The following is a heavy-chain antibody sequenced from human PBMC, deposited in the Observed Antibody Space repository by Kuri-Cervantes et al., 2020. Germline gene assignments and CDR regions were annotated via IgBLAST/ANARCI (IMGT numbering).Heavy chain of an antibody. V-gene: IGHV3-30*03. J-gene: IGHJ6*02. CDR2: ISYDGSNK. D-gene: IGHD6-19*01. Sequence: LSLTCAASGFTFSSYGMHWVRQAPGKGLEWVAVISYDGSNKYYADSVKGRFTISRDNAKNSLYLQMNSLRDEDTAVYYCARAGSSGWYLGVYYYYGMDVWGQGTTVTVSS. CDR1: GFTFSSYG. CDR3: ARAGSSGWYLGVYYYYGMDV.